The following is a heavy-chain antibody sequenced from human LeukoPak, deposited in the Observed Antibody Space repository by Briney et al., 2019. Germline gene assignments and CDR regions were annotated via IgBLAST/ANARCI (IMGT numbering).Heavy chain of an antibody. Sequence: GGSLRLSCAASGFTFDDYAMHWVRQAPGKGLEWVSGISWNSGSIGYADSVKGRFTISRDNAENSLYLQMNSLRAEDTALYYCAKDWVGYGSGSFDYWGQGTLVTVSS. D-gene: IGHD3-10*01. CDR3: AKDWVGYGSGSFDY. J-gene: IGHJ4*02. CDR1: GFTFDDYA. V-gene: IGHV3-9*01. CDR2: ISWNSGSI.